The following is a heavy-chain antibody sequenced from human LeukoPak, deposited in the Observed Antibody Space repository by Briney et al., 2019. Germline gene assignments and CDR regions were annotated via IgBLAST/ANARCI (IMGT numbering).Heavy chain of an antibody. CDR3: ARDLRVDTAMVKPFDI. V-gene: IGHV3-21*01. Sequence: GGSLRLSCAASGFTFSSYSMTWVRQAPGKGLEWVSSISTTSSYISYADSVKGRFTISRDNAKNSLYLQMNSLRAEDTAVYYCARDLRVDTAMVKPFDIWGQGTMVTVSS. CDR1: GFTFSSYS. D-gene: IGHD5-18*01. J-gene: IGHJ3*02. CDR2: ISTTSSYI.